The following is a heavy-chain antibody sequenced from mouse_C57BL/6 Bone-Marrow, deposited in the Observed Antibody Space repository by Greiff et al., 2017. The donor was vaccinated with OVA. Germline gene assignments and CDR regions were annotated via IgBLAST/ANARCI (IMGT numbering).Heavy chain of an antibody. CDR2: ISSGSSTI. CDR3: ATGDGYYFDY. D-gene: IGHD2-3*01. CDR1: GFTFSDYG. J-gene: IGHJ2*01. V-gene: IGHV5-17*01. Sequence: EVHLVESGGGLVKPGGSLKLSCAASGFTFSDYGMHWVRQAPEKGLEWVAYISSGSSTIYYADTVKGRFTISRDNAKNTLFLQMTSLRSEDTAMYYCATGDGYYFDYWGQGTTLTVSS.